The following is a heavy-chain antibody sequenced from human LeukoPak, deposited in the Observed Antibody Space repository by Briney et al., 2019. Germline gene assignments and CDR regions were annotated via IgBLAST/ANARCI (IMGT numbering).Heavy chain of an antibody. CDR2: ISSSSSYI. CDR1: GFTFSSYS. J-gene: IGHJ4*02. V-gene: IGHV3-21*01. CDR3: ARDPTVAGPFDY. Sequence: PGGSLRLSCAASGFTFSSYSMNWVRQAPGKGLEWVSSISSSSSYIYYADSVKGRFTISRDNAKNSLYLQMNRLRAEDTAVYYCARDPTVAGPFDYWGQGTLVTVSS. D-gene: IGHD6-19*01.